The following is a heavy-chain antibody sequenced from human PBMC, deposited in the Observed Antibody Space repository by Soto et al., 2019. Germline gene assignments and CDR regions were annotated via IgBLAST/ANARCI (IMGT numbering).Heavy chain of an antibody. V-gene: IGHV3-49*03. D-gene: IGHD3-22*01. CDR3: TSGDSSAPGDI. Sequence: GGSLRLSCAASGFTFSSYSMSWFRQAPGKGLEWVGFIRSKAYGGTTEYAASVKGRFTISRDDSKSIAYLQMNSLKTEDTAVYYCTSGDSSAPGDIWGQGTMVTVSS. CDR2: IRSKAYGGTT. J-gene: IGHJ3*02. CDR1: GFTFSSYS.